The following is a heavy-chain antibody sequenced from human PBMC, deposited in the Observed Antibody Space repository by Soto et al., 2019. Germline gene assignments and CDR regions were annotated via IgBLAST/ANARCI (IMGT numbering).Heavy chain of an antibody. CDR3: ARVEGYDFWSGYTDHYYYYYGMDV. J-gene: IGHJ6*02. CDR1: GGTFSSYA. V-gene: IGHV1-69*13. CDR2: IIPIFGTA. D-gene: IGHD3-3*01. Sequence: ASVKVSCKASGGTFSSYAISWVRQAPGQGLEWMGGIIPIFGTANYAQKFQGRVTITADESTSTAYMELSSLRSEDTAVYYCARVEGYDFWSGYTDHYYYYYGMDVWGQGTTVTVSS.